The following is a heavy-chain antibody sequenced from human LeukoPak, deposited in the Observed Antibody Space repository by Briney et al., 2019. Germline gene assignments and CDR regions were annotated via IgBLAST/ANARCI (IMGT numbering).Heavy chain of an antibody. D-gene: IGHD1-26*01. CDR1: GYSISSGYY. CDR3: ARESPPSGSYSPWFDP. V-gene: IGHV4-38-2*02. Sequence: SETLSLTCTVSGYSISSGYYWGWIRQPPGKGLEWIGSIYHSGSTYYNPSLKSRVTISVDTSKNQFSLKLSSVTAADTAVYYCARESPPSGSYSPWFDPWGQGTLVTVSS. J-gene: IGHJ5*02. CDR2: IYHSGST.